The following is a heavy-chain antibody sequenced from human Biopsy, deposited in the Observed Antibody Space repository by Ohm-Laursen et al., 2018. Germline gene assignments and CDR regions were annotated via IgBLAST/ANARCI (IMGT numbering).Heavy chain of an antibody. V-gene: IGHV1-18*04. D-gene: IGHD3-22*01. Sequence: VASVKVSCKTSGGPFNNHAFSWVRQAPGQGLEWMGWISAYNGNRNYAQKFQGRVTMTTDTSTSTAYMELRSLRSDDTAVYFCAREEDNSGYDYYGMDVWGQGTTVTVSS. CDR1: GGPFNNHA. CDR2: ISAYNGNR. CDR3: AREEDNSGYDYYGMDV. J-gene: IGHJ6*02.